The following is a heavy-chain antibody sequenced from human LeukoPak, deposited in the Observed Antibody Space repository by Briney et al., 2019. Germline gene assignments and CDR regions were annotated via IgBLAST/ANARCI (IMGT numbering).Heavy chain of an antibody. CDR1: GFTFTNYG. J-gene: IGHJ5*02. CDR3: ARDWGVTSKPIDR. Sequence: HPGGSLRLSCAASGFTFTNYGMSWVRQAPGQGLEWLANVKPDGIEKSYVDSVRGRFSISRDNARNSVHLQMNSLRAEDTAMYYCARDWGVTSKPIDRWGQGTRVTVSS. CDR2: VKPDGIEK. D-gene: IGHD3-10*01. V-gene: IGHV3-7*01.